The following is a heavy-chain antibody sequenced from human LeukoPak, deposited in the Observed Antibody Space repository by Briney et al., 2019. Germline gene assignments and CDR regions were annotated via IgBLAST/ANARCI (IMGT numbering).Heavy chain of an antibody. CDR1: GYSISSGYY. D-gene: IGHD3-3*01. V-gene: IGHV4-4*07. Sequence: SETLSLTCTVSGYSISSGYYWSWIRQPAGKGLEWIGRIYTSGSTNYNPSLKSRVTMSVDTSKNQFSLKLSSVTAADTAVYYCARDAYGRITIFGVVNYYYYMDVWGKGTTVTVSS. CDR2: IYTSGST. CDR3: ARDAYGRITIFGVVNYYYYMDV. J-gene: IGHJ6*03.